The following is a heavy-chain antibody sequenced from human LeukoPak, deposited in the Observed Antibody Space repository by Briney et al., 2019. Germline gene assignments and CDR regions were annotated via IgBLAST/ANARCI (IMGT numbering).Heavy chain of an antibody. CDR1: GFTFSSYG. CDR3: AKDSRFLEWFHIDY. J-gene: IGHJ4*02. Sequence: GXSLRLSCAASGFTFSSYGMHWVRQAPGKGLEWVAFIRYDGSNKYYADSVKGRYTISRDNSKNTLYLQMNSLRAEDTAVYYCAKDSRFLEWFHIDYWGQGTLVTVSS. CDR2: IRYDGSNK. V-gene: IGHV3-30*02. D-gene: IGHD3-3*01.